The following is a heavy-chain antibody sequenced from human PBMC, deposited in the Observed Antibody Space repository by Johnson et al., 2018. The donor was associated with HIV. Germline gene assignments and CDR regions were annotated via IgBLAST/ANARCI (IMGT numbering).Heavy chain of an antibody. CDR2: IYSGGST. V-gene: IGHV3-66*01. J-gene: IGHJ3*02. CDR1: GFSFSNAW. D-gene: IGHD1-1*01. CDR3: ATSTASDALDI. Sequence: VQLVESGGGLVKPGESLRLSCAASGFSFSNAWMSWVRQAPGKGLEWVSVIYSGGSTYYADSVKGRFTISRDNSKNTLYLQMNSLRAEDTAVYYCATSTASDALDIWGQGTMVTVSS.